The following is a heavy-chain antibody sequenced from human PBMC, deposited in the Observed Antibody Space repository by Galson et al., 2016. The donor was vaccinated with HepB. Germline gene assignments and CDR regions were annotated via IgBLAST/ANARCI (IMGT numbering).Heavy chain of an antibody. D-gene: IGHD2-2*01. Sequence: SLRLSCAVSGFTFRSYWMSWVRQALGKGLEWVANIKQDGSEKYYLDSVKGRFTISRDNAKNSLSLQMNSLRVEDTAVYYCARDSWYIVVVSPAMFTFDLWGKATMSTVS. CDR3: ARDSWYIVVVSPAMFTFDL. V-gene: IGHV3-7*01. CDR2: IKQDGSEK. CDR1: GFTFRSYW. J-gene: IGHJ3*01.